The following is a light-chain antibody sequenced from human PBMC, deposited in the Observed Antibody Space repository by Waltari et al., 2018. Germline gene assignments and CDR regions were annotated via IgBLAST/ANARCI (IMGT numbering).Light chain of an antibody. V-gene: IGLV3-21*04. J-gene: IGLJ3*02. CDR2: YDG. CDR1: DIEGTN. CDR3: QVWDSSSDPVV. Sequence: SFVLTQTPSVSVAPGKTAQISWSANDIEGTNVHGSQQRPGQAPVVVIYYDGDRPLGIPERFSGSNSGNTATLTISRVEAGDEADYYCQVWDSSSDPVVFGGGTKLTVL.